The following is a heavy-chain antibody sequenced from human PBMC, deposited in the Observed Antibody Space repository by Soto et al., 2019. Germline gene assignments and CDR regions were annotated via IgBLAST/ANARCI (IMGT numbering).Heavy chain of an antibody. CDR2: ISAYNGNT. J-gene: IGHJ6*04. V-gene: IGHV1-18*01. Sequence: QVQLVQSGAEVKKPGASVKVSCKASGYTFTSYGISWVRQAPGQGLEWMGWISAYNGNTNYAQKLQGRVAMTTDTSTSTAYMELRSLRSDDTAVYYCARSVRDYYGSGSYYMDVWGKGTTVTVSS. CDR3: ARSVRDYYGSGSYYMDV. CDR1: GYTFTSYG. D-gene: IGHD3-10*01.